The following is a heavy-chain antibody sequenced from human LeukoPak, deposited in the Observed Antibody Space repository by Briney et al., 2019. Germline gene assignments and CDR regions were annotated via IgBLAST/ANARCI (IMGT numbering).Heavy chain of an antibody. D-gene: IGHD3-22*01. CDR2: LNTGGNST. Sequence: GGSLRLSRTASGFNFSNYWMHWVRQAPGKGLVWVSRLNTGGNSTIYADSVKGRFTISRDNSKNTLYLQMNSLRAEDTAVYYCARTQDYYDSSGPLYWGQGTLVTVSS. J-gene: IGHJ4*02. CDR3: ARTQDYYDSSGPLY. V-gene: IGHV3-74*01. CDR1: GFNFSNYW.